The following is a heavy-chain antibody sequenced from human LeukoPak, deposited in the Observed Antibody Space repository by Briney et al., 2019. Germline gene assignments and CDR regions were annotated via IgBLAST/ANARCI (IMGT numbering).Heavy chain of an antibody. V-gene: IGHV3-21*01. D-gene: IGHD1-26*01. CDR3: ARVASGTLYGMDV. CDR2: ISSSSSYI. J-gene: IGHJ6*02. Sequence: GGSLRLPCAASGFTFSSYSMNWVRQGPGKGLEWVSSISSSSSYIYYADSVKGRFTISRDNAKNSLYLQMNSLRAEDTAVYYCARVASGTLYGMDVWGQGTTVTVSS. CDR1: GFTFSSYS.